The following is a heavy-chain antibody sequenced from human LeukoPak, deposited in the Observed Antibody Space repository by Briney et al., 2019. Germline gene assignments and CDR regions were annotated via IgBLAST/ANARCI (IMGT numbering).Heavy chain of an antibody. CDR3: ARGQEAAGRLDP. J-gene: IGHJ5*02. D-gene: IGHD6-13*01. Sequence: ASVKVSCKASGYTFTSYDINWVRQATGQGLEWMGWMNPNSGNTGYAQKFQGRVTITRNTSISTAYMELSSLRSEDTAVYYCARGQEAAGRLDPXGXGTLVTVSS. CDR1: GYTFTSYD. CDR2: MNPNSGNT. V-gene: IGHV1-8*03.